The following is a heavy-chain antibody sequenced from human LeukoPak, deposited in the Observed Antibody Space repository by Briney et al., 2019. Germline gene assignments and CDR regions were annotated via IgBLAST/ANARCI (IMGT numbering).Heavy chain of an antibody. CDR2: MNPNSGNT. Sequence: ASVKVSCKASGYTFTSYDINWVRQATGQGLEWMGWMNPNSGNTGYAQKFQGRVTITRNTSISTAYMELSSLRSEDTAGYYFASLSLSCSSTSCYEWYDPLGQGTL. CDR1: GYTFTSYD. D-gene: IGHD2-2*01. CDR3: ASLSLSCSSTSCYEWYDP. V-gene: IGHV1-8*03. J-gene: IGHJ5*02.